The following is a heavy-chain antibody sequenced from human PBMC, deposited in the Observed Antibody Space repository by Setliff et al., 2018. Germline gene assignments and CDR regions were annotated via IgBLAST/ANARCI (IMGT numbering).Heavy chain of an antibody. D-gene: IGHD3-3*01. Sequence: SETLSLTCTVSGGSISSSSYYWGWIRQPPGKGLEWIGSIYFSGSTYYNPSLKSRGTISVDTSKNQFSLKLSSVTAADTAVYYCARRATYYNFWSGYYDYWGQGTLVTVSS. CDR2: IYFSGST. V-gene: IGHV4-39*07. CDR1: GGSISSSSYY. CDR3: ARRATYYNFWSGYYDY. J-gene: IGHJ4*02.